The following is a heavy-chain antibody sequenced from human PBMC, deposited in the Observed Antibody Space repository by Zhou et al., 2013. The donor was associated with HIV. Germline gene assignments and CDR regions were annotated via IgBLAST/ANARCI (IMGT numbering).Heavy chain of an antibody. CDR1: GYMFVNYH. V-gene: IGHV1-2*02. CDR2: IDPVGGAT. D-gene: IGHD1-26*01. J-gene: IGHJ4*02. CDR3: ARESNASGRGRSMDH. Sequence: QVHLEQPESVRRWPGASLTLSCTASGYMFVNYHMHWLRQAPGKRLELLGTIDPVGGATSYSQKFRGRLVLTRDIGSNTVTILLNHLRVDDSAVYFCARESNASGRGRSMDHWGE.